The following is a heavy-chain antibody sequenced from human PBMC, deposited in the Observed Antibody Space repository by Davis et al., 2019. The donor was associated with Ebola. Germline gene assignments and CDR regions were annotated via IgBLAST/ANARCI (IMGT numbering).Heavy chain of an antibody. D-gene: IGHD3-16*02. J-gene: IGHJ4*02. Sequence: GESLKISCAASGSTFSGSAMHWVRQASGKGLEWVGRIRSKANSYATAYAASVKGRFTIPRDDSKNTTYLQMNSLKTEDTAVYYCTGTFTFGGVIANDYWGQGTLVTVSS. CDR2: IRSKANSYAT. CDR3: TGTFTFGGVIANDY. CDR1: GSTFSGSA. V-gene: IGHV3-73*01.